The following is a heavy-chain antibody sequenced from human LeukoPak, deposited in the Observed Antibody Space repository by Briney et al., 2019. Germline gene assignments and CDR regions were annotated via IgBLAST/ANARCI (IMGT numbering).Heavy chain of an antibody. CDR2: ISWDGGST. CDR3: AKDKEYSGFGPILSGYYYGMDV. J-gene: IGHJ6*04. Sequence: PGGSLRLSCAASGFTFDDYAMHWVRQASGKGLEWVSLISWDGGSTYYADSVKGRFTISRDNSRHTLYLQMNSLGAEDTALYYCAKDKEYSGFGPILSGYYYGMDVWGKGTTVTVSS. V-gene: IGHV3-43D*04. D-gene: IGHD5-12*01. CDR1: GFTFDDYA.